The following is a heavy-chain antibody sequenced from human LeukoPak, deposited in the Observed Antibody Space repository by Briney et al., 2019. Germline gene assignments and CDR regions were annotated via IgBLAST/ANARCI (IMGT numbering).Heavy chain of an antibody. CDR1: GFTFSSYS. CDR3: ARRGTTVVIPPYYYYGMDV. V-gene: IGHV3-21*01. D-gene: IGHD4-17*01. Sequence: PGGSLRLSCAASGFTFSSYSMNWVRQAPGKGLEWVSSISSSSSYIYYADSVKGRFTISRDNAKNSLYLQMNSLRAEDTAVYYCARRGTTVVIPPYYYYGMDVWGQGTTVTVSS. CDR2: ISSSSSYI. J-gene: IGHJ6*02.